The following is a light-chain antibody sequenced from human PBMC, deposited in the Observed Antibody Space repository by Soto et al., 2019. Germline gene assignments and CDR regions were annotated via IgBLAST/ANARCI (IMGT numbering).Light chain of an antibody. Sequence: QSALTQPASVSGSPGQSISISCTGSSSDVGVHNFVSWYQHHPGKAPKVLIYGVTNRPSGVSNHFSGSKSGNTASLTISGLQAEDQADYYCCSYTPAYTWVFGGGTKLPVL. CDR1: SSDVGVHNF. J-gene: IGLJ3*02. CDR3: CSYTPAYTWV. V-gene: IGLV2-14*01. CDR2: GVT.